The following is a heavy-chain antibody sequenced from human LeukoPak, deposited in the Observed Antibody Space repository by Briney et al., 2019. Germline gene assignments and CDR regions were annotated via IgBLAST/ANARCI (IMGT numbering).Heavy chain of an antibody. D-gene: IGHD4-17*01. V-gene: IGHV3-23*01. CDR2: ISGSGGST. CDR1: GFTFSSYA. J-gene: IGHJ1*01. CDR3: AKEIYGDPTGGRFQH. Sequence: GGSLRLSCEASGFTFSSYAMSWVRQAPGQGLESVSVISGSGGSTYYADSVKGRFTISRDNSKNTPYLQMNSLWAEDTAVYYCAKEIYGDPTGGRFQHWGQGTLVTVSS.